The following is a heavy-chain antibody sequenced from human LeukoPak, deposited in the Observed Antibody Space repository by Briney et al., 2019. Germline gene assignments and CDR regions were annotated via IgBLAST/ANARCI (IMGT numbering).Heavy chain of an antibody. D-gene: IGHD5-24*01. J-gene: IGHJ4*02. Sequence: SAKVSCKASGGTFSSYAISWVRQAPGQGLEWMGGIIPIFGTANYAQKFQGRVTITADESTSTAYMELSSLRSEDTAVYYCARGRWLQFRHYFDYWGQGTLVTVSS. CDR1: GGTFSSYA. V-gene: IGHV1-69*13. CDR2: IIPIFGTA. CDR3: ARGRWLQFRHYFDY.